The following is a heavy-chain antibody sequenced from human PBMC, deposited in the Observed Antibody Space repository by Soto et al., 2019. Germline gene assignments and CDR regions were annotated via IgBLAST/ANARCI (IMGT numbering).Heavy chain of an antibody. CDR1: GGSISSSSYY. CDR2: IYYSGST. D-gene: IGHD3-3*01. CDR3: ASYSIFPYYFDY. J-gene: IGHJ4*02. Sequence: PSETLSLTCTVAGGSISSSSYYWGWIRQPPGKGLEWIGSIYYSGSTYYNPSLKSRVTISVDTSKNQFSLKLSSVTAADTAVYYCASYSIFPYYFDYWGQGTLVTVSS. V-gene: IGHV4-39*01.